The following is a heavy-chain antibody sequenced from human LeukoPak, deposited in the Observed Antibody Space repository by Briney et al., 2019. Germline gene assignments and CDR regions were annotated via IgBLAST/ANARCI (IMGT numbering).Heavy chain of an antibody. D-gene: IGHD3-10*01. Sequence: SETVSLTCTVSCGSIRSHYWSWLRQPPGKGLEGVGYIYYSGSTNYNPSLKSRVTISVDTSKNQFSLKLSSVTAADTAVYYCAREESMVRGVSWFDHWGQGTLVTVSS. V-gene: IGHV4-59*11. CDR2: IYYSGST. J-gene: IGHJ5*02. CDR3: AREESMVRGVSWFDH. CDR1: CGSIRSHY.